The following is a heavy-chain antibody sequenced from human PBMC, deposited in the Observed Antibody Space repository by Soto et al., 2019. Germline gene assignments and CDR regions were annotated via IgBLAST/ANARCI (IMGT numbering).Heavy chain of an antibody. D-gene: IGHD6-6*01. CDR3: ARGGTRYSSTSSGVGGFDY. Sequence: ESLSLTCTFACACMSSSYWCWIRQPPGKGLEWIGYIFHSGTTNYTPSLKSRVTISVDTSKNQFSLKLSSLTTADTAVYFCARGGTRYSSTSSGVGGFDYWGQGTLVTVSS. CDR2: IFHSGTT. CDR1: CACMSSSY. V-gene: IGHV4-59*01. J-gene: IGHJ4*02.